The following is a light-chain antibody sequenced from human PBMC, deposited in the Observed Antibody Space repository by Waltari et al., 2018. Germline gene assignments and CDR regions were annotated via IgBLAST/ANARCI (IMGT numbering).Light chain of an antibody. CDR3: QQDEYLPT. CDR1: HGISIC. J-gene: IGKJ3*01. Sequence: QMTKPQSPLPALVGEGATITCQASHGISICLNWYQQKPGKAPNLLIYGASNLETGVPSRFSGSGSGTDFNLTISSLQPEDIATYYCQQDEYLPTFGPGTKVDIK. CDR2: GAS. V-gene: IGKV1-33*01.